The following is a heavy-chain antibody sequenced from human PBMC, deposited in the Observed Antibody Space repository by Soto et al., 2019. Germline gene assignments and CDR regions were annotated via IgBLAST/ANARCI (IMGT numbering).Heavy chain of an antibody. CDR3: ARFGGHALSHNWFDS. J-gene: IGHJ5*01. D-gene: IGHD3-16*01. Sequence: EVQLVQSGAEVKKPGDSLKISCEGSGYMFYGYWIGWVRQMPGKGLEWMGLIYPDNSDTRYSPSFPGLVTPAADNSINTACLPCSTLKASDTAMYYCARFGGHALSHNWFDSWGQGTLVTVSS. V-gene: IGHV5-51*03. CDR2: IYPDNSDT. CDR1: GYMFYGYW.